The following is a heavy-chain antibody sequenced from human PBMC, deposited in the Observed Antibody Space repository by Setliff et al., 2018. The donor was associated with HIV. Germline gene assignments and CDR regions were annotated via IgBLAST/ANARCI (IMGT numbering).Heavy chain of an antibody. J-gene: IGHJ4*02. CDR2: IYWNNNK. V-gene: IGHV2-5*01. D-gene: IGHD1-1*01. CDR1: GLSLSTSGVG. CDR3: AYSGRQLRGPYFDF. Sequence: VSGPTLVNPQESLTLTCTFSGLSLSTSGVGVGWIRQSPGKALEWLAFIYWNNNKHYSTSLKSRLTVTKDTSKNRVVFTMTNMDPVDTATYYCAYSGRQLRGPYFDFWGQGTPVTVSS.